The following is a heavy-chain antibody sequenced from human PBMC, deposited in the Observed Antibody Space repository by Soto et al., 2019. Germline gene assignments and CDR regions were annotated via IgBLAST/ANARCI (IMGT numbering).Heavy chain of an antibody. Sequence: LRLSCAASGFTVSSVYMSWVRQAPGKGLEWVSVTSSGGSRIYYADSVKGRFTISSDNSKNTLYLQMNSLGAEDTAVYYCAARVRSSGWYADFDYWGQGALVTVS. D-gene: IGHD6-19*01. CDR2: TSSGGSRI. CDR1: GFTVSSVY. CDR3: AARVRSSGWYADFDY. J-gene: IGHJ4*02. V-gene: IGHV3-53*01.